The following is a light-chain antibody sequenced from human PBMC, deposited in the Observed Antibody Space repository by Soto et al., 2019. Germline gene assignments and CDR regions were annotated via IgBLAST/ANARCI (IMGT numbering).Light chain of an antibody. CDR2: GNS. V-gene: IGLV1-40*01. Sequence: QSVLTQPPSVSGAPGQRITISFTGSSSNIGAGYDVQWYQQLPGTAPKLLIYGNSHRPSWVPDRFSGSKSRTSASLAITGRQTEDEADYYCQSYDSRQGALYVRGTGTKLTV. CDR1: SSNIGAGYD. CDR3: QSYDSRQGALYV. J-gene: IGLJ1*01.